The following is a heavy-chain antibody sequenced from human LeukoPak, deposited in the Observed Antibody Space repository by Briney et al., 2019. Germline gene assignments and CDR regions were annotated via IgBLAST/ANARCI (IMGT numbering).Heavy chain of an antibody. J-gene: IGHJ5*01. Sequence: GASVTVSCKVSGYTLTELSIHWVRQAPGKGLEWMGGFYPEDGETVYAQKFQGRVTMTEDTSTDTAYMELSSLRSEDTAVYYCATLVVVPVFLPDTGKNWFDSWGQGTLVTVSS. CDR2: FYPEDGET. D-gene: IGHD2-2*01. CDR1: GYTLTELS. CDR3: ATLVVVPVFLPDTGKNWFDS. V-gene: IGHV1-24*01.